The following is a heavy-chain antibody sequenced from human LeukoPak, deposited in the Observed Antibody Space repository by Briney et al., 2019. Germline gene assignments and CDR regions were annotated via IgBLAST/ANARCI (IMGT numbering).Heavy chain of an antibody. V-gene: IGHV1-2*04. D-gene: IGHD1-26*01. CDR2: INPNSGDT. Sequence: ASVKVSCKASGYTFTGYYMHWVRQAPGQGLEWMGWINPNSGDTNYAQKFQGWVTMTRDTSISTAYMELSRLRSDDTAVYYCARDKWTWELPGDYYYYYGMDVWGQGTTVTVSS. J-gene: IGHJ6*02. CDR1: GYTFTGYY. CDR3: ARDKWTWELPGDYYYYYGMDV.